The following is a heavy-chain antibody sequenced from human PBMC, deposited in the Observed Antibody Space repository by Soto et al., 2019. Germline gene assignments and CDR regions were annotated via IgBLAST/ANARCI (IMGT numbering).Heavy chain of an antibody. D-gene: IGHD1-26*01. CDR3: ARVVSPGFYVDY. CDR2: TRNKVKSYTT. CDR1: GFTFSDHY. Sequence: EVQLVESGGGLVQPGGSLRLSCAASGFTFSDHYMDWVRQAPGKGLEWVGRTRNKVKSYTTEYAASVKGRFTISRDESKNSLYLQTNNLKTEDTAVYYCARVVSPGFYVDYWGQGTLVTVSS. J-gene: IGHJ4*02. V-gene: IGHV3-72*01.